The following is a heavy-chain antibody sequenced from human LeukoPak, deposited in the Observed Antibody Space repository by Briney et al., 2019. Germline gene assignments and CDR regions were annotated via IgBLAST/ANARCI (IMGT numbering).Heavy chain of an antibody. Sequence: SETLSLTCTVSGGSLSSYYWSWIRQPPGKGLEWIGYIYYSGSTNCNPSLKSRVTISVDTSKNQFSLKLSSVTAADTAVYYCARVAEWDDSSGYGFDYWGQGTLVTVSS. D-gene: IGHD3-22*01. CDR1: GGSLSSYY. CDR3: ARVAEWDDSSGYGFDY. J-gene: IGHJ4*02. CDR2: IYYSGST. V-gene: IGHV4-59*01.